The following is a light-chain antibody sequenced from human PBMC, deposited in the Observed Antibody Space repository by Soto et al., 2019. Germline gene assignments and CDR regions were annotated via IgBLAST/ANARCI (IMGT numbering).Light chain of an antibody. CDR1: QSLVYGSGNIY. CDR3: MQGTHWPFT. J-gene: IGKJ3*01. Sequence: DVVMTQSPLSLPVTLGQPASISCRSSQSLVYGSGNIYLNWFQQRPGQSPRRLIYMVSIRDSGVPDRFSGSGSGTDFTLKIRRVEAEDVGVYYCMQGTHWPFTLGPGTKVDIK. CDR2: MVS. V-gene: IGKV2-30*01.